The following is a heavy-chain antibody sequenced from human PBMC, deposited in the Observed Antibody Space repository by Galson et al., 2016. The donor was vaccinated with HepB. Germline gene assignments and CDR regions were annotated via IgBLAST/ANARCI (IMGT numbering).Heavy chain of an antibody. V-gene: IGHV4-39*01. J-gene: IGHJ2*01. D-gene: IGHD3-10*01. Sequence: WVRQAPGKGLEWIGTIYYTGSTYYNSSLKSRVTMSVDRSRNQFSLKLSSVTAADTAVYYCARQMVQGVIRKFDGMDVWGRGTLVTVSS. CDR2: IYYTGST. CDR3: ARQMVQGVIRKFDGMDV.